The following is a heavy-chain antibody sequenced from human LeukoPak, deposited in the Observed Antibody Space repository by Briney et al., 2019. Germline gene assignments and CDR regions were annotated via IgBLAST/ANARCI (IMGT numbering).Heavy chain of an antibody. V-gene: IGHV4-39*01. CDR1: GVSISSSNSY. CDR2: IYYSGNT. J-gene: IGHJ6*03. D-gene: IGHD2-15*01. Sequence: SETLSLTCTVSGVSISSSNSYWGWIRQPPGKGLEWIGSIYYSGNTYYNASLKSQVSISIDTSKNQFSLRLTTVTAADTAVYYCARGYCSGGSCYSAGYYYMDVWGKGTTVTISS. CDR3: ARGYCSGGSCYSAGYYYMDV.